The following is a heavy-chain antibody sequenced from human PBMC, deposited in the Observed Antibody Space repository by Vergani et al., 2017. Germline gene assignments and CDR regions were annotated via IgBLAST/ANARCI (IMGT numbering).Heavy chain of an antibody. CDR1: GGTFSSYA. Sequence: QVQLVQSGAEVKKPGSSVKVSCKASGGTFSSYAISWGRQAPGQGLEWMGRIIPIFGTATYAQKFQGRGTITADESTSTAYMELSSLRSEDTSGYYCAICGGAYSSSEDWFDPWGQGTLVTVSS. V-gene: IGHV1-69*18. D-gene: IGHD6-6*01. CDR2: IIPIFGTA. CDR3: AICGGAYSSSEDWFDP. J-gene: IGHJ5*02.